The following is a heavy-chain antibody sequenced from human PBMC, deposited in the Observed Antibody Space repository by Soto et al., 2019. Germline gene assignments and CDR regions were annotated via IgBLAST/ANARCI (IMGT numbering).Heavy chain of an antibody. CDR2: ISYDGSNE. CDR1: GFTFSSYG. J-gene: IGHJ4*02. Sequence: GGSLRLSCAASGFTFSSYGMHWVRQAPGKGLEWVAVISYDGSNEYYADSVKGRFTISRDNSKNTVYLQMNSLRAEDTAVYFCAREYCSSISCLFDYWGQGILVTVSS. D-gene: IGHD2-2*01. CDR3: AREYCSSISCLFDY. V-gene: IGHV3-30*03.